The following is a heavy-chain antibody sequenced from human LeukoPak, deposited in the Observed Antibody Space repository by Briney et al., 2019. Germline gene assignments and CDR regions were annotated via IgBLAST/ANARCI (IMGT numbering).Heavy chain of an antibody. J-gene: IGHJ4*02. CDR2: IRSKANSYAT. CDR3: TRLNYYDSSGYYGY. CDR1: GFTFSSYG. V-gene: IGHV3-73*01. Sequence: GGSLRLSCVASGFTFSSYGMHWVRQASGKGLEWVGRIRSKANSYATAYAASVKGRFTISRDDSKNTAYLQMNSLKTEDTAVYYCTRLNYYDSSGYYGYWGQGTLVTVSS. D-gene: IGHD3-22*01.